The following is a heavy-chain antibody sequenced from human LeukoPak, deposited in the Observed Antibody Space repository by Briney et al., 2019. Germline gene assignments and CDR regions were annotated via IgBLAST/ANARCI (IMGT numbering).Heavy chain of an antibody. CDR1: GYTFSKFG. CDR3: ARGDGGNPWDAFDI. CDR2: ISGNNDNP. J-gene: IGHJ3*02. V-gene: IGHV1-18*01. D-gene: IGHD4-23*01. Sequence: GAAVKVSCKASGYTFSKFGIAWVRQAPGQGLEWMGWISGNNDNPQSAQDLQGRVTVTTDRSTSTAYMELRSLRHDDTAVYYCARGDGGNPWDAFDIWGQGTWSPSLQ.